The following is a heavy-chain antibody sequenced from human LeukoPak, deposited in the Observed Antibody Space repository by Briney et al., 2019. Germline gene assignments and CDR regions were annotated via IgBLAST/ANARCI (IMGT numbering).Heavy chain of an antibody. CDR2: ISSSGSTI. CDR1: GFTFSSYE. D-gene: IGHD3-9*01. Sequence: GGSLRLSCAASGFTFSSYEMNWVRQAPGKGLEWVPSISSSGSTIYYADSVKGRFTISRDNAKNSLYLQMNSLRAEDTAVYYCARDPFSLNNYDILTGLRLNYYGMDVWGQGTTVTVSS. V-gene: IGHV3-48*03. CDR3: ARDPFSLNNYDILTGLRLNYYGMDV. J-gene: IGHJ6*02.